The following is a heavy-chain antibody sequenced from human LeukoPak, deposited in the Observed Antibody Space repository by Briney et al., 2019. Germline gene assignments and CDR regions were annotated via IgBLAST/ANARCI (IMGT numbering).Heavy chain of an antibody. D-gene: IGHD1-26*01. Sequence: PSETLSLTCTVSGVSISSYYWSWIRQPPGKGLEWIGYIYYSGSTNYNPSLRSRVTISVDTSKNQFSLNLSSVTAADTAVYYCASRKVGADFDYWGQGTLVTVSS. V-gene: IGHV4-59*01. J-gene: IGHJ4*02. CDR1: GVSISSYY. CDR3: ASRKVGADFDY. CDR2: IYYSGST.